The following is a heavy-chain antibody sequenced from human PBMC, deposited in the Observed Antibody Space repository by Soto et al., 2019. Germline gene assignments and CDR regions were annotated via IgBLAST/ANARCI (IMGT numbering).Heavy chain of an antibody. J-gene: IGHJ4*02. CDR2: ISRDGGTK. D-gene: IGHD2-8*02. Sequence: QVQLVESGGGVVQPGRSLRLSCAVSGFTVSTYGTHWVRQAPGKGLEWVAVISRDGGTKYYADSVKGRFTISRDNSRNTLFLEMNNLRGDDMGVYYCTGEVASGYWGQGTLVTVSS. CDR1: GFTVSTYG. V-gene: IGHV3-30*03. CDR3: TGEVASGY.